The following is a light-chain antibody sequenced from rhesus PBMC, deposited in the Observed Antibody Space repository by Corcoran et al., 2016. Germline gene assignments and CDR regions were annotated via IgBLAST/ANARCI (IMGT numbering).Light chain of an antibody. V-gene: IGKV1-28*02. CDR3: LQHKSYPLT. CDR2: AAS. Sequence: DIQMTQSPSSLSVSVGDTVTITCRASQGISSYLNWFQQKPGKTPKLLIYAASSLESGVPSRFSGSGSGSDFTLTISSLQPEDFAVYYCLQHKSYPLTFGGGTKVELK. CDR1: QGISSY. J-gene: IGKJ4*01.